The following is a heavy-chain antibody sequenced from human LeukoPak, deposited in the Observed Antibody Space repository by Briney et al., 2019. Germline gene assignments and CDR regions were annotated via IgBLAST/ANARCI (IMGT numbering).Heavy chain of an antibody. V-gene: IGHV4-34*01. J-gene: IGHJ4*02. D-gene: IGHD2-15*01. CDR1: GGSFSGYY. CDR3: AICSGGSCYGGGLFGY. CDR2: INHSGST. Sequence: SETLSLTCAVYGGSFSGYYWSWIRQPPGKGLEWIGEINHSGSTNYNPSLKSRVTISVDTSKNQFSLKLSSVTAADTAVYYCAICSGGSCYGGGLFGYWGQGTLVTVSS.